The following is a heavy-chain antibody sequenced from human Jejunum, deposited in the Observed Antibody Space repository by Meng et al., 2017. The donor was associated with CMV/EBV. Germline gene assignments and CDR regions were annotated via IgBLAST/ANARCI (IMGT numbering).Heavy chain of an antibody. D-gene: IGHD5-12*01. CDR1: GYTFTSYG. CDR2: ISAYNGNT. CDR3: ARNRPRGVATGANWFDP. V-gene: IGHV1-18*01. J-gene: IGHJ5*02. Sequence: QVPVVHPGSEVKKPGASVKVSCKASGYTFTSYGISWVRQAPGQGLEWMGWISAYNGNTNYAQKLQGRVTMTTDTSTSTAYMELRSLRSDDTAVYYCARNRPRGVATGANWFDPWGQGTLVTVSS.